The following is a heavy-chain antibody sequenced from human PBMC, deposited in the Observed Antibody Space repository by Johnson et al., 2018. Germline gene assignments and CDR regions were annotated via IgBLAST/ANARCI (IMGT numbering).Heavy chain of an antibody. V-gene: IGHV3-15*07. CDR3: STDRDNTNGAYSYYYYMDV. CDR1: GFTFSNAW. Sequence: EVQLVESGGGLVKPGGSLRLSCAASGFTFSNAWMNWVRQAPGKGLEWVGRIKSKTDGGTTDYAAPVKGRFTLPSKNSKKPLYLQMNSEKTGDTAVDYCSTDRDNTNGAYSYYYYMDVWGKGTTVTVSS. CDR2: IKSKTDGGTT. D-gene: IGHD1-14*01. J-gene: IGHJ6*03.